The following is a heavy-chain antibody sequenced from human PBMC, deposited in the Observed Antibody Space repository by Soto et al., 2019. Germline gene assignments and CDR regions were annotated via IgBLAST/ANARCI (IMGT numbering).Heavy chain of an antibody. D-gene: IGHD6-13*01. V-gene: IGHV4-59*01. J-gene: IGHJ4*02. CDR1: GGSISSYY. CDR2: IYYSGST. CDR3: ARSPYSSSWRYYFDY. Sequence: PSETLSLTCTVSGGSISSYYWSWIRQLPGKGLEWIGYIYYSGSTNYNPSLKSRVTISVDTSKNQFSLKLSSVTAADTAVYYCARSPYSSSWRYYFDYWGQGTLVTVSS.